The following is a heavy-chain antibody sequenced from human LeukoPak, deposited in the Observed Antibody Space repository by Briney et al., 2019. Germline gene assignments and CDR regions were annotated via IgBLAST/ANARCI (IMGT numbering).Heavy chain of an antibody. CDR2: ISYDGSTK. V-gene: IGHV3-30*03. Sequence: GGSLRLSCAASGFTFSSYSIHWVRQAPGKGLEWVAVISYDGSTKYYADSVKGRFTISRDNSKNTLYLQMNSLRAEDTAVYYCARLGLRSDAFDIWGQGTMVTVSS. CDR3: ARLGLRSDAFDI. D-gene: IGHD4-17*01. J-gene: IGHJ3*02. CDR1: GFTFSSYS.